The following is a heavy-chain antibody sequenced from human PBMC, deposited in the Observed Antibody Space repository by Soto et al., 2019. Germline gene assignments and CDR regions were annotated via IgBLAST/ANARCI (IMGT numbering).Heavy chain of an antibody. V-gene: IGHV3-66*01. D-gene: IGHD3-16*02. J-gene: IGHJ3*02. CDR3: ASSNPTYEYVWGSYPDAFDI. CDR1: GFTVSSNY. CDR2: IYSGGST. Sequence: GGSLRLSCAASGFTVSSNYMSWVRQAPGKGLEWVSVIYSGGSTYYADSVKGRFTISRHNSKNTLYLQMNSLRAEDTAVYYCASSNPTYEYVWGSYPDAFDIWGQGTMVTVSS.